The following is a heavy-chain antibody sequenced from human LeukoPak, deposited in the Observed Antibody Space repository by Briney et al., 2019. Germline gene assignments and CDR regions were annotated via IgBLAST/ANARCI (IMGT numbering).Heavy chain of an antibody. J-gene: IGHJ4*02. CDR3: AKSLVGAYY. D-gene: IGHD1-26*01. CDR1: GFSFRNYA. V-gene: IGHV3-23*01. CDR2: FSGRDTTT. Sequence: GGSLRLSCAASGFSFRNYAMTWVRQAPGKGLEWVSVFSGRDTTTDYADSVKGRFTISRDNSKNTLYLQMNSLRAEDTAVYYCAKSLVGAYYWGQGTLVTVSS.